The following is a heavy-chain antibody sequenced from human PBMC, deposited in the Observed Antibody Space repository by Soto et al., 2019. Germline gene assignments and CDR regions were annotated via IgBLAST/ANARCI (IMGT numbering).Heavy chain of an antibody. Sequence: GGSLRLSCAASGFTFSSYSMNWVRQAPGKGLEWVSSISSSSSYIYYADSVKGRFTISRDNAKNSLYLQMNSLRAEDTAVYYCARDPGIAAADPWGQGTLVTVSS. CDR1: GFTFSSYS. J-gene: IGHJ5*02. CDR2: ISSSSSYI. CDR3: ARDPGIAAADP. V-gene: IGHV3-21*01. D-gene: IGHD6-13*01.